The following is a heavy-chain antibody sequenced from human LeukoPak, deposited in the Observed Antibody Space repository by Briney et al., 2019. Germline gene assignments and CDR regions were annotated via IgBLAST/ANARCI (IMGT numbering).Heavy chain of an antibody. V-gene: IGHV4-59*08. CDR1: GGSLSTYY. Sequence: SETLSLTCSVSGGSLSTYYWSWIRQTPGKGLEWIGYVYDSGTTNYNPSLKGRVTISPDTSKNHFSLNLWSVNAADTAIYYCARHGGSHGYFDYWGQGTLVTVSS. D-gene: IGHD1-26*01. J-gene: IGHJ4*02. CDR3: ARHGGSHGYFDY. CDR2: VYDSGTT.